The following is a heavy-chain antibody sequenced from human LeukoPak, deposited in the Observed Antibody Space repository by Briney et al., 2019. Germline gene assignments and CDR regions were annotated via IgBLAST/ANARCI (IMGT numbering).Heavy chain of an antibody. Sequence: GGSLRLSCAASGFTFNTFNMNWVRQAPGKGLEWVSSITSGGDYIYYADSVKGRFTTSRDNAKNSLSLQLNSLRVEDTAVYYCARGHYDVLAASYKWTLDYWGQGTLVTVSS. D-gene: IGHD3-9*01. CDR1: GFTFNTFN. CDR2: ITSGGDYI. V-gene: IGHV3-21*01. J-gene: IGHJ4*02. CDR3: ARGHYDVLAASYKWTLDY.